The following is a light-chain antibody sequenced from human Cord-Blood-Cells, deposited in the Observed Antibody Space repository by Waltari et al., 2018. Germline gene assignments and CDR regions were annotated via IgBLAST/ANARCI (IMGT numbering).Light chain of an antibody. CDR3: QQYDNLTLT. CDR1: QDISNY. V-gene: IGKV1-33*01. CDR2: DES. Sequence: DIQMTQSPSSLSASVGARVTITCQASQDISNYLNWYQQKPGKAPKLLIYDESNLETGVPSRFSGSGSGTDFTFTISSLQPEDIATYYCQQYDNLTLTFGGGTKVEIK. J-gene: IGKJ4*01.